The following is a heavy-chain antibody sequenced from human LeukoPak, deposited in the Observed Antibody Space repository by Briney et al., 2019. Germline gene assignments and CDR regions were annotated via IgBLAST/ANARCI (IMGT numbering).Heavy chain of an antibody. CDR2: INHSGST. J-gene: IGHJ5*02. CDR1: GVSFSGYY. V-gene: IGHV4-34*01. CDR3: ARGWRYASYSTSSRWFDP. D-gene: IGHD6-6*01. Sequence: PSETLTLTCAVYGVSFSGYYWSWIRQPPGKGLEWIGEINHSGSTNYNPSLKSRVTISVDTSKNQFSLKLSSVTAADTAVYYCARGWRYASYSTSSRWFDPGYQGPVVTVSS.